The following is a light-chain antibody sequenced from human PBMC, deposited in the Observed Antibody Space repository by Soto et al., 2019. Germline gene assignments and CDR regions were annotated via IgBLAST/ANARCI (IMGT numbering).Light chain of an antibody. V-gene: IGKV3-15*01. Sequence: EIVMTQSPATLSVSPGERATLSCRASQSVSSNLAWYQQKPGQAPSLLIYGASTRATGIPARFSGSGSGTEFTLPISSLQSEDFAVYYCQQYNNWPPLTFGRGTKVEIK. CDR3: QQYNNWPPLT. CDR1: QSVSSN. J-gene: IGKJ4*01. CDR2: GAS.